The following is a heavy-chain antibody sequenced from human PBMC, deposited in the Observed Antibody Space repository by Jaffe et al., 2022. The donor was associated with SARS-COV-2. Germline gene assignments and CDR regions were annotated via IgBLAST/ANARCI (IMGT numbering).Heavy chain of an antibody. CDR2: IYPGDSDT. D-gene: IGHD6-13*01. CDR1: GDRSLNYW. Sequence: EVQLEQSGAEVKKPGESLKISCKDSGDRSLNYWIGWVRQKPGKGLEWMGAIYPGDSDTRYGPSFQGQVIISVDKSINTAYLQWSSLRASDTAVYFCARTYSSWYTPYHHRYMDVWGRGTTVTVSS. J-gene: IGHJ6*03. CDR3: ARTYSSWYTPYHHRYMDV. V-gene: IGHV5-51*01.